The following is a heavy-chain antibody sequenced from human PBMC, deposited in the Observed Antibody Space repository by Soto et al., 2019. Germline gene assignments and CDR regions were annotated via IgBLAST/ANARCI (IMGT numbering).Heavy chain of an antibody. CDR3: ASFLGGATALNDFDS. CDR1: GGSIKSNDYF. V-gene: IGHV4-39*01. J-gene: IGHJ4*02. Sequence: LQLQESGPGVVKPSETLSLACSVSGGSIKSNDYFWGWVRQPPWKGLEWIASIYSNGGTYDSPSLKSRATVSIDTSKNQFFLTVRSVTAADTAVYYCASFLGGATALNDFDSWGLGTLVTIAS. CDR2: IYSNGGT. D-gene: IGHD3-16*01.